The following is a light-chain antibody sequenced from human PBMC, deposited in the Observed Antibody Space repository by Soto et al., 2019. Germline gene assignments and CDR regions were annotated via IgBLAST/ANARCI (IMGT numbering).Light chain of an antibody. J-gene: IGLJ2*01. CDR3: SSWDDSLSAVL. Sequence: QSVLTQPPSASGTPGQRVTISCSGSSSNIGSNVVNWYQQLPGTAPKLLIYSNNQRPSGVPDRFSGYKSGTSASLAISGLQSEDETDYYCSSWDDSLSAVLFGGGTKLTVL. CDR1: SSNIGSNV. CDR2: SNN. V-gene: IGLV1-44*01.